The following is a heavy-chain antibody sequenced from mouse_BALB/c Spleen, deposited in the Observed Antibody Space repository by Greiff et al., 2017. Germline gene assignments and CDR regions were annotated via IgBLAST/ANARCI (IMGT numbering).Heavy chain of an antibody. CDR3: ARMGGFTTVVAKGGYYFDY. CDR1: GFSLSRYS. J-gene: IGHJ2*01. V-gene: IGHV2-6-4*01. D-gene: IGHD1-1*01. Sequence: QVQLKESGPGLVAPSQSLSITCTVSGFSLSRYSVHWVRQPPGKGLEWLGMIWGGGSTDYNSALKSRLSISKDNSKSQVFLKMNSLQTDDTAMYYCARMGGFTTVVAKGGYYFDYWGQGTTLTVSS. CDR2: IWGGGST.